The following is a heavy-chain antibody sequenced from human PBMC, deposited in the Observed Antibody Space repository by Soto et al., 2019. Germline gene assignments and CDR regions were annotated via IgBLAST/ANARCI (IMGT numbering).Heavy chain of an antibody. CDR3: SRDSSPYYDFWSGFYTYFDY. J-gene: IGHJ4*02. CDR1: GFTFSSHW. Sequence: GGSLRLSCAVSGFTFSSHWMHWVRQAPGKGLMWVSRINSDGSTTNYADSVKGRFTISRDNAKKKLYLQMNSLRVDDTAVYYCSRDSSPYYDFWSGFYTYFDYWGQGALVTVSS. D-gene: IGHD3-3*01. CDR2: INSDGSTT. V-gene: IGHV3-74*01.